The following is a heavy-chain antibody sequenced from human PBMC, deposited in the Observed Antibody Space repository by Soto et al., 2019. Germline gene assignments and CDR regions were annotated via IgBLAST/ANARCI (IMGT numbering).Heavy chain of an antibody. CDR2: IIPIFGTA. D-gene: IGHD2-15*01. V-gene: IGHV1-69*12. J-gene: IGHJ4*02. CDR3: ARESRYCSGGSCYFLPGIDY. Sequence: QVQLVQSGAEVKKPGSSVKVSCKASGGTFSSYAISWVRQAPGQGLEWMGGIIPIFGTANYAQKFQGRVTITADESTITASRELSSLRSEDTAVYYCARESRYCSGGSCYFLPGIDYWGQGTLVTVSS. CDR1: GGTFSSYA.